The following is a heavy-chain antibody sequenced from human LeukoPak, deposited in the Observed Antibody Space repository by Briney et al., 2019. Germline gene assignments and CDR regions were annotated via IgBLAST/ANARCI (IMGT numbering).Heavy chain of an antibody. CDR2: ISYDGGKT. CDR1: GFSFTSYA. CDR3: ARERAGDPEY. D-gene: IGHD7-27*01. J-gene: IGHJ4*02. V-gene: IGHV3-30-3*01. Sequence: PGGSLRLSCAASGFSFTSYAVHWVRQAPGKGLEWVAVISYDGGKTYYADSVKGRFTISRDNSKNTLYLQMSSLRADDTAVYYCARERAGDPEYWGQATLVTVSS.